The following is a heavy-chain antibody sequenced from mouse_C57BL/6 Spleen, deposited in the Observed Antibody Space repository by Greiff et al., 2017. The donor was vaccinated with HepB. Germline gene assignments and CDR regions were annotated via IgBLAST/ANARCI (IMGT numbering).Heavy chain of an antibody. CDR3: ARQRAYYGSSYGYFDV. J-gene: IGHJ1*03. D-gene: IGHD1-1*01. CDR1: GFTFSSYT. CDR2: ISGGGGNT. V-gene: IGHV5-9*01. Sequence: EVQGVESGGGLVKPGGSLKLSCAASGFTFSSYTMSWVRQTPEKRLEWVATISGGGGNTYYPDSVKGRFTISRDNAKNTLYLQMSSLRSEDTALYYCARQRAYYGSSYGYFDVWGTGTTVTVSS.